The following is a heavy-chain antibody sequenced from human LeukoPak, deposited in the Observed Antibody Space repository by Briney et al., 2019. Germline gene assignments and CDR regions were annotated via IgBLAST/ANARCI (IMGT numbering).Heavy chain of an antibody. J-gene: IGHJ6*02. CDR1: GFTFSMYD. CDR2: INSAGDT. D-gene: IGHD3-10*01. Sequence: PGGSLRLSCAASGFTFSMYDMHWVRQGAGRGLEWVSAINSAGDTYYAGSVKGRFTISRENAENSLYLQMNSLSVGYTAVYYCARASGWGMDVRGQGTTVTVSS. V-gene: IGHV3-13*04. CDR3: ARASGWGMDV.